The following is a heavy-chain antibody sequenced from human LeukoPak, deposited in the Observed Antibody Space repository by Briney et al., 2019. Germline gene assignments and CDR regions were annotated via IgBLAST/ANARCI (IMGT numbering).Heavy chain of an antibody. D-gene: IGHD6-13*01. CDR2: ISSSSSYI. V-gene: IGHV3-21*01. Sequence: GGSLRLSCAASGFTFSSYSMNWVRQAPGKGLEWVSSISSSSSYIYYADSVKGRFTISRDNAKNSLYLQMNSLRAEDTAVYYCARDRGSRKAAAIDAFDIWGQGTMVTVSS. J-gene: IGHJ3*02. CDR1: GFTFSSYS. CDR3: ARDRGSRKAAAIDAFDI.